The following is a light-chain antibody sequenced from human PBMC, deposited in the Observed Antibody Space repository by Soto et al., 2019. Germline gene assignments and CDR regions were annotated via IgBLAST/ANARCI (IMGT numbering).Light chain of an antibody. Sequence: QSVLTQPPSASVTPGQRVTISCSGSSSNIGSNTVSCYQQVPGTAPKLLIYSNNQRPSGVPDRFSGSKSGTSASLATSGLQSEDEADYYCAAWDDSLNALVFGTGTKVTVL. J-gene: IGLJ1*01. CDR1: SSNIGSNT. CDR2: SNN. V-gene: IGLV1-44*01. CDR3: AAWDDSLNALV.